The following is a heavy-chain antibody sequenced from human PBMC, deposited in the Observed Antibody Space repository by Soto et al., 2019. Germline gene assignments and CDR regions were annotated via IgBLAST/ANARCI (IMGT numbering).Heavy chain of an antibody. CDR3: ATLPLVLALGFDY. J-gene: IGHJ4*02. CDR1: GFTFSNYV. V-gene: IGHV3-23*01. Sequence: EVHLLASGGGLVQPGGSLRLSCAASGFTFSNYVMSWVRQAPGKGLEWVSSISGSGDNTYYADSVKGRFTISRDNSKNTLFLQMTILRVEDTAVYYCATLPLVLALGFDYWGQGTLVTVSS. CDR2: ISGSGDNT.